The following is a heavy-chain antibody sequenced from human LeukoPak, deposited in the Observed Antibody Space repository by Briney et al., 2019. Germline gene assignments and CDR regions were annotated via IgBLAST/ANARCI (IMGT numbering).Heavy chain of an antibody. CDR3: AKDCPDSSGWANDY. V-gene: IGHV3-21*04. CDR2: ISSSSSYI. Sequence: GSLRLSCAASGFTFSSYSMNWVRQAPGKGLEWVSSISSSSSYIYYADSVKGRFTISRDNAKNSLYLQMNSLRAEDTAVYYCAKDCPDSSGWANDYWGQGTLVTVSS. J-gene: IGHJ4*02. D-gene: IGHD6-19*01. CDR1: GFTFSSYS.